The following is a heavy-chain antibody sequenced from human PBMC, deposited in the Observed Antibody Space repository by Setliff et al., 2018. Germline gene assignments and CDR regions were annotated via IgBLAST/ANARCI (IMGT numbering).Heavy chain of an antibody. V-gene: IGHV4-4*07. CDR3: ARKGISALSGAFDM. D-gene: IGHD1-26*01. Sequence: PSETLSPTCTVSGGSISNYYWSWIRQPAGKGLEWIGRIYTSGSTNYNPSLKSRVTMSVDTPKNQFSLKLSSVTAADTAVYYCARKGISALSGAFDMWGQGTMVT. CDR2: IYTSGST. J-gene: IGHJ3*02. CDR1: GGSISNYY.